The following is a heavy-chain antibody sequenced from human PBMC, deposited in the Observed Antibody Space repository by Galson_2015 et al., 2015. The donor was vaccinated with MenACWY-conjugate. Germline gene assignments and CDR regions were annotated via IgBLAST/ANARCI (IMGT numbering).Heavy chain of an antibody. CDR1: GYTFTSYG. D-gene: IGHD5-18*01. CDR3: ARALRGYSYGNLIDY. Sequence: SVKVSCKASGYTFTSYGISWVRQAPGQGLEWMGWISAYNGNTNYAQKLQGRVTMTTDTSTSTAYMELRSLRSDDTAVYYCARALRGYSYGNLIDYWGQGTLVTVSS. V-gene: IGHV1-18*01. CDR2: ISAYNGNT. J-gene: IGHJ4*02.